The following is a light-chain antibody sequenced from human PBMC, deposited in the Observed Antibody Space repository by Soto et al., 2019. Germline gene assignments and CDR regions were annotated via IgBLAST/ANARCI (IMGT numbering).Light chain of an antibody. V-gene: IGKV1-27*01. CDR1: PGISNN. J-gene: IGKJ4*01. CDR3: QRYDISPPFT. Sequence: DIQMTQSPSSLSASVGDRVTITCRASPGISNNLAWYQQKPGKAPKLLIYAASSLQTGVPSRFSGSGSGTDFTLTISGLQLEDVATYYCQRYDISPPFTFGGGTKVEIK. CDR2: AAS.